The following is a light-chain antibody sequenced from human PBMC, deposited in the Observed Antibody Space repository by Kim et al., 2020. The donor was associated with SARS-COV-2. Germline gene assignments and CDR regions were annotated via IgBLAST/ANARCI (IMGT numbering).Light chain of an antibody. CDR3: AAWDDSLNGFVA. CDR1: TSNIATNT. J-gene: IGLJ2*01. CDR2: TNN. V-gene: IGLV1-44*01. Sequence: RVNISCSGDTSNIATNTVNWYQLLPGTAPKLLSHTNNQRPSGVPDRFSGFKADTSASLAISGLQSEDEGDYYCAAWDDSLNGFVAFGGGTKVTVL.